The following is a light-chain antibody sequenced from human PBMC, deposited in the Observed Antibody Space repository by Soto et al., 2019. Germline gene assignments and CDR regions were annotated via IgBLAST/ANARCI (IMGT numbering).Light chain of an antibody. CDR3: ATWDDSLDVHV. J-gene: IGLJ1*01. CDR1: SSNIGTNT. V-gene: IGLV1-44*01. Sequence: QSVLTQPPSASGTPGQRVTISCSGSSSNIGTNTINWYQHLPGTAPKLLIYSDSQRPSGVPDRFSGSKSGTSASLVISGLQSEDEAHYYCATWDDSLDVHVFGTGTKLTVL. CDR2: SDS.